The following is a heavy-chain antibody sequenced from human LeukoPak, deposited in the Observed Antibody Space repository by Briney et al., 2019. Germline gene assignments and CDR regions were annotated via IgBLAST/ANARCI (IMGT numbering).Heavy chain of an antibody. J-gene: IGHJ4*02. CDR2: IKSKTDGRPT. V-gene: IGHV3-15*01. CDR1: GFTLCNAW. CDR3: RGTQSSVVDS. D-gene: IGHD1-1*01. Sequence: GGPLTLPCAASGFTLCNAWMLWLPHAPGKGLEGVGHIKSKTDGRPTDYDAPVKGRFTISRNDSKNTLYLQMNSLKTTDTAVYYCRGTQSSVVDSWGEGALVTVSS.